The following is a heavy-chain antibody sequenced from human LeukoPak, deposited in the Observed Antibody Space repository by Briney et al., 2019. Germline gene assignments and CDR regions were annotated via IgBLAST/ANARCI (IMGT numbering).Heavy chain of an antibody. J-gene: IGHJ5*02. Sequence: GGSLRLSCAASGFTFSSYGMHWVRQAPGKGLEWVAFIRYDGSNKYYADSAKGRFTISKDNAKNLLYLQMNSLRAEDTAVYYCATLKTYYDYVWGSYFDNWGQGTLVTVSS. V-gene: IGHV3-30*02. D-gene: IGHD3-16*01. CDR3: ATLKTYYDYVWGSYFDN. CDR1: GFTFSSYG. CDR2: IRYDGSNK.